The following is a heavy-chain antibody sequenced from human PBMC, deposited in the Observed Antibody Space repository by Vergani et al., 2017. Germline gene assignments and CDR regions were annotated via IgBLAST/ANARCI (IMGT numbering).Heavy chain of an antibody. CDR2: VYFTGST. CDR1: GVSINSRYY. Sequence: QVQLQESGPGLVKSSQTLSLTCRVSGVSINSRYYWTWVRQPAGKGLQWLGRVYFTGSTNYNPTLRSRLSLSIDTSLNEFSLKLNAVSADDSAMYFCARAEFSTNFYGQSYYLDYWGQGIPVTVSS. J-gene: IGHJ4*02. V-gene: IGHV4-4*07. CDR3: ARAEFSTNFYGQSYYLDY. D-gene: IGHD6-6*01.